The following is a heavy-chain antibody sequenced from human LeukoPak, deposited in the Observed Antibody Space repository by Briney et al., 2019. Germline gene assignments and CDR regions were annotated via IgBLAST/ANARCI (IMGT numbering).Heavy chain of an antibody. D-gene: IGHD3-10*01. J-gene: IGHJ5*02. V-gene: IGHV4-59*08. CDR3: ARPMVRGVIIGGWFDP. CDR1: GGSISGYY. CDR2: IYNSGSL. Sequence: SETLSLTCTVSGGSISGYYWSWIRQAPGKGLEWIGYIYNSGSLNYNPSLKSRVTIAVDTSENQFSLKLTSVTAADTAVYYCARPMVRGVIIGGWFDPWGQGTLVTVSS.